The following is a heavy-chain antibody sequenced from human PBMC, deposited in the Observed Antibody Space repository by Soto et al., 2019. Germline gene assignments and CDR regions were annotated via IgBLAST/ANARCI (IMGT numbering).Heavy chain of an antibody. D-gene: IGHD6-6*01. J-gene: IGHJ6*02. CDR3: ARPRSSSYYYYYALDV. CDR1: GFTLNKYW. Sequence: ESGGGLVQPGGSLRLSCAASGFTLNKYWMSWVRQAPGKGLEWVANMKQDGSERNYVDSVKGRFTISRDNAKNSLYLQMNSLRAEDTAVYYCARPRSSSYYYYYALDVWGQGTTVTVSS. CDR2: MKQDGSER. V-gene: IGHV3-7*03.